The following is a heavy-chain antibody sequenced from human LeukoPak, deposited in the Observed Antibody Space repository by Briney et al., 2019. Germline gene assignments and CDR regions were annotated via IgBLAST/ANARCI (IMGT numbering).Heavy chain of an antibody. Sequence: GGSLRLSCAASGFTVSSNYMSWVRQAPGKGLEWVSVIYSGGSTYYADSVKGRFTISRDSSKNTLYLQMNSLRAEDTAVYYCARAPYGDIVVVPAGDWFDPWGQGTLVTVSS. J-gene: IGHJ5*02. D-gene: IGHD2-2*01. CDR3: ARAPYGDIVVVPAGDWFDP. V-gene: IGHV3-53*01. CDR2: IYSGGST. CDR1: GFTVSSNY.